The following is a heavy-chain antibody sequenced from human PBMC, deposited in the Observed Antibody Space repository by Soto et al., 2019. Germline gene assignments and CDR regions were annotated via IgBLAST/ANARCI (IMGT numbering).Heavy chain of an antibody. Sequence: QVQLVQSGAEVKKPGSSVKVSCKASGGTFSSYAISWVRQAPGQGLEWMGGIIPIFGTANYAQKFQGRVTITADKSTSTAYMELSTLRSEDTAVYYCARDRGHSSGPWDWFDPWGQGTLVTVSS. J-gene: IGHJ5*02. CDR1: GGTFSSYA. D-gene: IGHD3-22*01. V-gene: IGHV1-69*06. CDR3: ARDRGHSSGPWDWFDP. CDR2: IIPIFGTA.